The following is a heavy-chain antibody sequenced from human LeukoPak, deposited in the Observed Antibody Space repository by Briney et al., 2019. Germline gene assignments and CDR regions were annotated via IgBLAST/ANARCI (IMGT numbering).Heavy chain of an antibody. V-gene: IGHV4-59*01. Sequence: PSETLSLTCTVSGGSISSYYWSWLRQPPGKGLEWIGYIYYSGTTNYNPSLKSRVTISVDTSKNQFSLKLSSVTAADTAVYYCARGDYCTNGVCYDYWGQGTLVTVSS. J-gene: IGHJ4*02. CDR3: ARGDYCTNGVCYDY. CDR2: IYYSGTT. CDR1: GGSISSYY. D-gene: IGHD2-8*01.